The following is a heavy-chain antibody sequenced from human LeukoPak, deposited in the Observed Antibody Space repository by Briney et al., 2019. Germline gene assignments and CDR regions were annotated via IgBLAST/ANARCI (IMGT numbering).Heavy chain of an antibody. D-gene: IGHD5-12*01. V-gene: IGHV5-51*01. CDR1: GAIFTNYW. J-gene: IGHJ4*02. CDR2: IYPGDSDT. Sequence: PGESLNISCKGSGAIFTNYWIGWVRQLPGKGREWMGIIYPGDSDTRYSPSFQGQVTISADKSIRTAYLQWSSLKASDTAMYYCATTSGFGSGFPFDSWGQGTLVTVSS. CDR3: ATTSGFGSGFPFDS.